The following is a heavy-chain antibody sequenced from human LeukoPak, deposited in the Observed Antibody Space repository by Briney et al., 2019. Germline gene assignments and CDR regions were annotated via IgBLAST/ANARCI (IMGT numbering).Heavy chain of an antibody. CDR2: IYYSGST. D-gene: IGHD1-7*01. Sequence: SETLSLTCSVSGGSISSGGYYWSWLRQHPGKGLEWVGDIYYSGSTYYNASLKSRVNISVDTSKKQFSLKLSSVTTADTAVYYCARGNYHFFDYWGQGTLVTVSS. CDR1: GGSISSGGYY. J-gene: IGHJ4*02. V-gene: IGHV4-31*03. CDR3: ARGNYHFFDY.